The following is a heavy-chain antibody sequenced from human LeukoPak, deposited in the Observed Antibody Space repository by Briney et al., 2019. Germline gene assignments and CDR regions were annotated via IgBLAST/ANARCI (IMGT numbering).Heavy chain of an antibody. J-gene: IGHJ1*01. CDR3: ARHQNLGYCSSTSCHNKGYFQH. V-gene: IGHV3-11*04. CDR1: GFTFSDYY. CDR2: ISSSGSTI. Sequence: GGSLRLSCAASGFTFSDYYMSWIRQAPGKGLEWVSYISSSGSTIYYADSVKGRFTISRDNAKNSLYLQMNSLRAEDTAVYYCARHQNLGYCSSTSCHNKGYFQHWGQGTLVTVSS. D-gene: IGHD2-2*01.